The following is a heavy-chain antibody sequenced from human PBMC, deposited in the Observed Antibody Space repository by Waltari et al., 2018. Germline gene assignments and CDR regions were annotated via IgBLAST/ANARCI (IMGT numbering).Heavy chain of an antibody. CDR1: GFTFSSCW. J-gene: IGHJ4*02. V-gene: IGHV3-7*01. CDR2: IKQDGSEK. D-gene: IGHD6-19*01. Sequence: EVQLVESGGGLVQPGGSLRLSCAASGFTFSSCWMSWVRQAPGKGLEWVANIKQDGSEKYYVDSVKGRFTISRDNAKNSLYLQMNSLRAEDTAVYYCGSGWQIDYWGQGALVTVSS. CDR3: GSGWQIDY.